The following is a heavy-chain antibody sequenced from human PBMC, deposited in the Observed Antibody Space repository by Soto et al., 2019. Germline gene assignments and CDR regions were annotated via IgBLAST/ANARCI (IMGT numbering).Heavy chain of an antibody. Sequence: GGSLRLSCAASGFTFSSYAMSWVRQAPGKGLEWVSAISGSGGSTYYADSVKGRFTISRDNSKNTLYLQMNSLRAEDTAVYYCAKVGHPRYPQVVVAANWFDPWGQGTLVTVSS. CDR1: GFTFSSYA. D-gene: IGHD2-15*01. CDR3: AKVGHPRYPQVVVAANWFDP. CDR2: ISGSGGST. J-gene: IGHJ5*02. V-gene: IGHV3-23*01.